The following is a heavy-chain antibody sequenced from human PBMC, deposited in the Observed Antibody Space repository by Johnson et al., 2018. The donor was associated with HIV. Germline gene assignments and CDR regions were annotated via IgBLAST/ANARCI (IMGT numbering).Heavy chain of an antibody. V-gene: IGHV3-53*01. CDR1: GFTVSTNY. Sequence: VQLVESGGGLIQPGGSLRLSCAASGFTVSTNYMSWIRQAPGKGLEWVSVIYSGDTTYYAGSVKGRFTISRDNSKNTLYLQMNSPRVDDTAIYYCARAYTYGAFDIWGQGTMVTVSS. J-gene: IGHJ3*02. CDR2: IYSGDTT. D-gene: IGHD5-18*01. CDR3: ARAYTYGAFDI.